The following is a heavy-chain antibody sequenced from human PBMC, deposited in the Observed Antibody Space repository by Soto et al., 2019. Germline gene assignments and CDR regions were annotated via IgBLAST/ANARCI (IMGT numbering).Heavy chain of an antibody. V-gene: IGHV3-33*01. J-gene: IGHJ4*02. D-gene: IGHD4-17*01. CDR2: MWYDGSNK. Sequence: PGGSLRLSCAASGFTFSSYGMHWVRQAPGKGLEWVAVMWYDGSNKYYADSVKGRFTISRDNSKNTLYLQMNSLRAEDTAVYYCAVTDYAIDYWGQGTLVTVSS. CDR1: GFTFSSYG. CDR3: AVTDYAIDY.